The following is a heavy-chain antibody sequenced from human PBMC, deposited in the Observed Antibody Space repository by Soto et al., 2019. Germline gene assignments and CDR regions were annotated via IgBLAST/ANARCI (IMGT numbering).Heavy chain of an antibody. D-gene: IGHD6-13*01. CDR1: GGSISSGDYY. Sequence: SETLSLTCTVSGGSISSGDYYWSRIRQHQGKGLEWNGYIYYSGSTYYNPSLKSRVTISVDTSKNQFSLKLSSVTAADTAVYYCARDHIAAAGGWFAPWGQGTLVTVSS. CDR3: ARDHIAAAGGWFAP. V-gene: IGHV4-30-4*01. CDR2: IYYSGST. J-gene: IGHJ5*02.